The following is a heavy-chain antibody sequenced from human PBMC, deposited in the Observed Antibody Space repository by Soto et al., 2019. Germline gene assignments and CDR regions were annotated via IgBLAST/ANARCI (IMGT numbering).Heavy chain of an antibody. Sequence: ASVKVSCKSSGYRFETYAMSWVRQAPGQGLEWMGWISSYNIDTYYAPKFQDRVTMTKDTSTGTAYMELRSLRSDDTAVYYCARVHGVIIGSMDVCGQGTSVTVS. D-gene: IGHD2-21*01. J-gene: IGHJ6*02. CDR2: ISSYNIDT. CDR3: ARVHGVIIGSMDV. V-gene: IGHV1-18*01. CDR1: GYRFETYA.